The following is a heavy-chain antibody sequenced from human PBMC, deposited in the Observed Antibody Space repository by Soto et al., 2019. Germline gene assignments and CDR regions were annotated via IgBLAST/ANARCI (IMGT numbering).Heavy chain of an antibody. Sequence: QITLKESGPRLVKPTQTLTLTCTFSGFSLSTSGVGVAWIRQPPGKALEWLALIYWDGDKRYSPSLKSRLTVTKDTSKNQVVLTMTNMDPVDTATYYCAHRPPHLPYTTSWVDPWGQGTLVTVSS. J-gene: IGHJ5*02. CDR3: AHRPPHLPYTTSWVDP. CDR2: IYWDGDK. CDR1: GFSLSTSGVG. D-gene: IGHD2-2*02. V-gene: IGHV2-5*02.